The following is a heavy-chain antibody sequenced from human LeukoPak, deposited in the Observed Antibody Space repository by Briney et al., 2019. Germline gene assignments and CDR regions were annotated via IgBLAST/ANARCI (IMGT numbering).Heavy chain of an antibody. CDR3: ARLKKERFGELFSRLTSTPRYYFDY. V-gene: IGHV4-4*07. D-gene: IGHD3-10*01. CDR2: ISGSGTI. Sequence: SETLSLTCTVSGGSINSYWSWIRQPAGKGLEWIGRISGSGTITYNPALQSRLSISIDTSKNQFSLKLSSLTAADTAVYYCARLKKERFGELFSRLTSTPRYYFDYWGQGTQVTVSS. J-gene: IGHJ4*02. CDR1: GGSINSY.